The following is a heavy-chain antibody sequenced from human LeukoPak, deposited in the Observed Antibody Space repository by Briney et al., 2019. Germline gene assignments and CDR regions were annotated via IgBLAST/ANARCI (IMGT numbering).Heavy chain of an antibody. CDR2: ISGSGGST. CDR1: GFTFSSYA. D-gene: IGHD2-15*01. J-gene: IGHJ6*02. CDR3: AKDDLGSGVVVVAATVGFMDV. Sequence: GGSLRLSCAASGFTFSSYAMSWVRQAPGKGLEWVSAISGSGGSTYYADSVKGRFTISRDNSKNTLYLQMNSLRAEDTAVYYCAKDDLGSGVVVVAATVGFMDVWGQGTTVTVSS. V-gene: IGHV3-23*01.